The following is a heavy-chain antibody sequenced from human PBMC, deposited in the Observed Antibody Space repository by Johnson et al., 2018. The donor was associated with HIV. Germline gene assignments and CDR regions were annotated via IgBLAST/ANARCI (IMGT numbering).Heavy chain of an antibody. V-gene: IGHV3-30*18. D-gene: IGHD7-27*01. Sequence: QVQLVESGGGVVQPGRSLRLSCAASGFSFGTYAMHWVRQAPGKGLEWVAVIYHDGYNEDYGDSVKGRVTISRDHSKNSLYLQVNRLRPEDTAVFHRAKAFLHGQYTGIFDTWGQGTVVTVSS. J-gene: IGHJ3*02. CDR2: IYHDGYNE. CDR3: AKAFLHGQYTGIFDT. CDR1: GFSFGTYA.